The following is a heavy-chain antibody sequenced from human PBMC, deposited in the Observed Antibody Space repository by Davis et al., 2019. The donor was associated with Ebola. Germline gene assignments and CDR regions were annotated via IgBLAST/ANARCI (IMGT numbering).Heavy chain of an antibody. V-gene: IGHV3-23*01. CDR1: GFTFSSYA. Sequence: PGGSLRLSCAASGFTFSSYAMSWVRQAPGKGLEWVSAISGGGGSTYYADSVKGRFTISRDNSKNTLYLQMNSLRAEDTAVYYCAKDPPETTVAVRSLEQDWGQGTLVTVSS. J-gene: IGHJ4*02. CDR2: ISGGGGST. CDR3: AKDPPETTVAVRSLEQD. D-gene: IGHD4-23*01.